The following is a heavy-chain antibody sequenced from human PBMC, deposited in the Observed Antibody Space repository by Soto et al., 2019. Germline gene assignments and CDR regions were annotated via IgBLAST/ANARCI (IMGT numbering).Heavy chain of an antibody. CDR1: GFTFSSYA. CDR3: AKAHKPWSDTKHRPPFDP. V-gene: IGHV3-23*01. J-gene: IGHJ5*02. CDR2: ISGSGGST. Sequence: PGGSLRLSCAASGFTFSSYAMSWVRQAPGKGLEWVSAISGSGGSTYYADSVKGRFTISRDNSKNTLYLQMNSLRAEETAVYYCAKAHKPWSDTKHRPPFDPWGQGTLVTVSS.